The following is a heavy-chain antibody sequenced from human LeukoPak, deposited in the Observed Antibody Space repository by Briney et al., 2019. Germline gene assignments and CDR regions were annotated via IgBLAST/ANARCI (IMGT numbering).Heavy chain of an antibody. V-gene: IGHV3-23*01. CDR3: AKDSWGAIGVAPDY. D-gene: IGHD3-3*01. Sequence: PGGSLRLSCAASGFTFSSYAMSWVRQAPGKGLEWVSAISGSGGSTYYADSVKGRFTISRDNSKNTLYLQMNSLRAEDTAVYYCAKDSWGAIGVAPDYGGQGTLVTVSS. J-gene: IGHJ4*02. CDR2: ISGSGGST. CDR1: GFTFSSYA.